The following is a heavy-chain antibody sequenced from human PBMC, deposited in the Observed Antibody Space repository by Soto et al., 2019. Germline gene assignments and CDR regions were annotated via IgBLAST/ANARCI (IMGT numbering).Heavy chain of an antibody. D-gene: IGHD1-26*01. CDR2: MVGDGSSS. Sequence: EVQLLESGGGLAQPGGSLRLSCAASGFIFRTYAMNWVRQAPGKGLEWVSVMVGDGSSSDYADSVRGRFTVSRDNSKNTLYLQMNNLRAEDTAVYYCAKALREDGRYDLDYWGKGTLVTVSS. CDR1: GFIFRTYA. V-gene: IGHV3-23*01. J-gene: IGHJ4*02. CDR3: AKALREDGRYDLDY.